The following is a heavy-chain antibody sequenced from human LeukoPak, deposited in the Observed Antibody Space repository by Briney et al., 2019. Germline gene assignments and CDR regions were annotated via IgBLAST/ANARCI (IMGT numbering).Heavy chain of an antibody. CDR3: STGSGHAFDI. D-gene: IGHD3-10*01. J-gene: IGHJ3*02. CDR2: INSDGSST. V-gene: IGHV3-74*01. Sequence: EGSLRLSCAASGFTFSSYWMHWVRQVPGKGLVWVSRINSDGSSTSYADSVKGRFTISRDSAKNTPYVQMNSLRAEDTAVYYCSTGSGHAFDIWGRGTMVTVSS. CDR1: GFTFSSYW.